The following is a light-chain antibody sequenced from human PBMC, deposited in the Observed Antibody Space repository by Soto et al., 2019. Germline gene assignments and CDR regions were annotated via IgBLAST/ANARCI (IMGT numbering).Light chain of an antibody. V-gene: IGKV1-5*03. CDR1: QSVSTW. CDR3: QQYNTYSPWT. Sequence: DIQMTQSPSTLSASVGDRVTITCRASQSVSTWLAWYQQKPGKAPQLFIYKASTLESGVPSRFSGSGSGTEFTLTITSLQPDDFATYYCQQYNTYSPWTFGQGTKVEIK. CDR2: KAS. J-gene: IGKJ1*01.